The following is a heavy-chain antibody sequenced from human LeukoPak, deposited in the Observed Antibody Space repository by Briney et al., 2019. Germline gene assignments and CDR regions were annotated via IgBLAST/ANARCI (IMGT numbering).Heavy chain of an antibody. CDR2: ISGSGGST. CDR3: AKGALLSPFGSWYFDY. D-gene: IGHD3-10*01. V-gene: IGHV3-23*01. Sequence: GGSLRLSCAASGFTFSSYAMSWVRQAPGKGLEWVSAISGSGGSTYYADSVKGRFTISRDNSKNTLYLQMNSLRAEDTAVYYCAKGALLSPFGSWYFDYWGQGTLVTVSS. CDR1: GFTFSSYA. J-gene: IGHJ4*02.